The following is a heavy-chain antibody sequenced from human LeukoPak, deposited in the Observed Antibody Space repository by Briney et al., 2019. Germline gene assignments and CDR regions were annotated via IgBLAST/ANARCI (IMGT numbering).Heavy chain of an antibody. CDR2: IYYSGST. J-gene: IGHJ6*03. V-gene: IGHV4-59*01. CDR3: ARLAGDYYYYYYMDV. CDR1: GGSISSYY. Sequence: SETLSLTCTVSGGSISSYYWSWIRQPPGKGLEWIGYIYYSGSTNYSPSLKSRVTISVDTSKNQFSLKLSSVTAADTAVYYCARLAGDYYYYYYMDVWGKGTTVTVSS. D-gene: IGHD6-19*01.